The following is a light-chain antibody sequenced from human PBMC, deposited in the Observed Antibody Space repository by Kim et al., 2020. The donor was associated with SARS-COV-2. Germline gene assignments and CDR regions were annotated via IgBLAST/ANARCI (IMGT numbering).Light chain of an antibody. J-gene: IGKJ4*01. Sequence: LPPGERATLTSNARQSMSSFIAWSPRKPAQAPWLLIHEATTRATFIPARFSCSVSGTDCTLTISSLEPEDFAVYYCQQRDSWPLTFCGGTKVDI. V-gene: IGKV3-11*01. CDR3: QQRDSWPLT. CDR2: EAT. CDR1: QSMSSF.